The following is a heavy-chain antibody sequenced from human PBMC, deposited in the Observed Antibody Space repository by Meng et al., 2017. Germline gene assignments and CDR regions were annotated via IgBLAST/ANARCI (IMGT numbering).Heavy chain of an antibody. CDR1: GGSISSSSYY. Sequence: LPLEGAGPGLVQPSATLSLTCTGLGGSISSSSYYWGWIRQPPGKGLEWIGSIYYSGSTYYNPSLKSRVTISVDTSKNQFSLKLSSVTAADTAVYYCARGHHYYYDSSGPFNWFDPWGQGTLVTVSS. CDR3: ARGHHYYYDSSGPFNWFDP. D-gene: IGHD3-22*01. CDR2: IYYSGST. V-gene: IGHV4-39*07. J-gene: IGHJ5*02.